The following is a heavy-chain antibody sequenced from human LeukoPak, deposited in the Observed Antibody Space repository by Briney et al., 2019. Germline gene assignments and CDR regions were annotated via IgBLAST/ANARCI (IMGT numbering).Heavy chain of an antibody. CDR1: GFTFSSYW. V-gene: IGHV3-30*18. Sequence: PGGSLRLSCAASGFTFSSYWMSWVRQAPGKGLEWLATLSSDGIKTNYADSVKGRFTISRDISKNTLYLHMNSLRTEDTALYYCAKDLMRGLYRLLDFWGQGTLVTVSS. J-gene: IGHJ4*02. CDR2: LSSDGIKT. CDR3: AKDLMRGLYRLLDF. D-gene: IGHD6-19*01.